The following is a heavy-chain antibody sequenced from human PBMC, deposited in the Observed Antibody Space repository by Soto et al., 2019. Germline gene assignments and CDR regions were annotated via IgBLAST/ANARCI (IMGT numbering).Heavy chain of an antibody. CDR3: ARHPSSSWYYFDY. CDR2: IDPSDSYT. J-gene: IGHJ4*02. CDR1: GYSFTSYW. Sequence: PGESLKISCKGSGYSFTSYWISWVRQMPGKGLEWMGRIDPSDSYTNYSPSFQGHVTISADKSISTAYLQWSSLKASDTAMYYCARHPSSSWYYFDYWGQGTLVTVSS. V-gene: IGHV5-10-1*01. D-gene: IGHD6-13*01.